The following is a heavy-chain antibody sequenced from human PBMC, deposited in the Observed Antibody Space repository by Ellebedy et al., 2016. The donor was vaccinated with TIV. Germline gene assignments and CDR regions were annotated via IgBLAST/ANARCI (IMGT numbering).Heavy chain of an antibody. V-gene: IGHV1-69*02. CDR1: GYTFTSYY. J-gene: IGHJ4*02. CDR2: IIPILGIA. Sequence: AASVKVSCKASGYTFTSYYMHWVRQAPGQGLEWMGRIIPILGIANYAQKFQGRVTITADKSTSTAYMELSSLRSEDTAVYYCAVAATLGYWGQGTLVTVSS. D-gene: IGHD6-25*01. CDR3: AVAATLGY.